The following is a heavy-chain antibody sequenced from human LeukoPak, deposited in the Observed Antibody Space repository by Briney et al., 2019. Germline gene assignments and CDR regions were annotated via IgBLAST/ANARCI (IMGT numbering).Heavy chain of an antibody. D-gene: IGHD3-10*01. Sequence: SETLSLTCTVSGGSISSGGYYWSWIRQHPGKGLEWIGYIYYSGSTYYNPSPKSRVTISVDTSKNQFSLKLSSVTAADTAVYYCARDNTYYYGSGSPNILFDYWGQGTLVTVSS. CDR2: IYYSGST. CDR3: ARDNTYYYGSGSPNILFDY. J-gene: IGHJ4*02. V-gene: IGHV4-31*03. CDR1: GGSISSGGYY.